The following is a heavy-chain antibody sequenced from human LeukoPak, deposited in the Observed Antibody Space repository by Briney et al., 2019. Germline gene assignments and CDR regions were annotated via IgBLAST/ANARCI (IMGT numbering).Heavy chain of an antibody. Sequence: PSQTLSLTCTVSGGSISSGGYYWSWIRQPPGKGPEWIGYIYHSGSTYYNPSLKSRVTISVDRSKNQFSLKLSSVTAADTAVYYCAREPFADYGGNPGGWFDPWGQGTLVTVSS. V-gene: IGHV4-30-2*01. CDR2: IYHSGST. J-gene: IGHJ5*02. CDR3: AREPFADYGGNPGGWFDP. D-gene: IGHD4-23*01. CDR1: GGSISSGGYY.